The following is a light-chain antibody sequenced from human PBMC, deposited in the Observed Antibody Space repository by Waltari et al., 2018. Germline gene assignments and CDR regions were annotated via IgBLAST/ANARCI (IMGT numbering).Light chain of an antibody. V-gene: IGLV3-21*01. CDR3: QVWDSDSDHVV. Sequence: SYVLTQPPPVSVAPGETARITCGGNNIGRKSEHWYQQEPGQAPILVIYYNNDRPSGIPERFSGSNSGNTATLTISRVDAGDEADYYCQVWDSDSDHVVFGGGTKLAVL. CDR2: YNN. J-gene: IGLJ2*01. CDR1: NIGRKS.